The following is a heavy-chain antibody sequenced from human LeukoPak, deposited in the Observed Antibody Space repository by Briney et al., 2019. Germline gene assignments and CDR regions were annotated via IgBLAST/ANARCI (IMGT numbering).Heavy chain of an antibody. V-gene: IGHV3-30*18. J-gene: IGHJ6*02. CDR2: ISYDGSNK. D-gene: IGHD3-3*01. Sequence: GGSLRLSCAASGFTFSSYGMHWVRQAPGKGLEWVAVISYDGSNKYYADSVRGRFTISRDNSKNTLYLQMNSLRAEDTAVYYCAKDTSSVFWSGLAVWGQGTTVTVSS. CDR1: GFTFSSYG. CDR3: AKDTSSVFWSGLAV.